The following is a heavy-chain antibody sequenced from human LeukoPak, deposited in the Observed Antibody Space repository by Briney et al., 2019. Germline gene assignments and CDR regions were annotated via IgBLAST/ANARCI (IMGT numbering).Heavy chain of an antibody. CDR2: IRYDGSNK. CDR1: GFTFSSYG. V-gene: IGHV3-30*02. CDR3: EKDSYFYWLLDDY. Sequence: PGGSLRLSCAASGFTFSSYGMHWVRQAPGKGLEWVAFIRYDGSNKYYADSVKGRFTISRDNSKNTLYLRMNSLRAEDTALYYCEKDSYFYWLLDDYWGQGTVDAVSA. J-gene: IGHJ4*02. D-gene: IGHD3-9*01.